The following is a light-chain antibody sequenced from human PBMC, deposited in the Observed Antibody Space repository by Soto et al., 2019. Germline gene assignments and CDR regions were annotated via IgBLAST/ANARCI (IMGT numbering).Light chain of an antibody. J-gene: IGKJ4*01. CDR2: TAS. CDR3: QTYFSYPLT. Sequence: AIRMTQSPSSFSASPGDRVTITCRASQGISSHLAWYQVKPGKAPRLLIYTASTLEIGVPSRFSGSGSGTAFKLNISSLQSEDFAVYYCQTYFSYPLTFGGGTKVEIK. V-gene: IGKV1-8*01. CDR1: QGISSH.